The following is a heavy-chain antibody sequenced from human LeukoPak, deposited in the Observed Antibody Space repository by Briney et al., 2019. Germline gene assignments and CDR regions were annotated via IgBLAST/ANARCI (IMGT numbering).Heavy chain of an antibody. J-gene: IGHJ4*02. Sequence: PGGSLRLSCAASGFTFSSSGMHWLRQAPGKGLEWVAFIRYDGSNKYYADSVKGRFTISRDNSKNTLYLQMNSLRAEDTAVYYCAKVSGYDFSYFDYWGQGTLVTVSS. V-gene: IGHV3-30*02. CDR3: AKVSGYDFSYFDY. D-gene: IGHD5-12*01. CDR1: GFTFSSSG. CDR2: IRYDGSNK.